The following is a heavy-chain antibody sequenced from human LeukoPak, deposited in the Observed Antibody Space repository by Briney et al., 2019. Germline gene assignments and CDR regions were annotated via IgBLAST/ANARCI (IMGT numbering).Heavy chain of an antibody. CDR1: GYTFTGYY. D-gene: IGHD6-19*01. CDR2: INPNSGGT. CDR3: ARDGLAVAGRDYFDY. Sequence: ASVKVSCKASGYTFTGYYMHWVRQAPGQGLEWMGWINPNSGGTNYAQKFQGRVTMTRDTSINTAYMELSRLRSDDTAVYYCARDGLAVAGRDYFDYWGQGTLVTVSS. V-gene: IGHV1-2*02. J-gene: IGHJ4*02.